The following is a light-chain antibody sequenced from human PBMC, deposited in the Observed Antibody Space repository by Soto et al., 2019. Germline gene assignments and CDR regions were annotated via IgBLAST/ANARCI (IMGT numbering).Light chain of an antibody. V-gene: IGLV2-23*01. CDR3: CSYAGGSPLV. CDR2: EAT. Sequence: QSALTQPASVSGSPGQSITISCTGTSSDIGTYNLVSWYQQHPGKAPKLIIYEATKRPSGVSNRFSGSKSGNTASLTISGLKTEDGVDYSCCSYAGGSPLVFGGGTKLTV. CDR1: SSDIGTYNL. J-gene: IGLJ3*02.